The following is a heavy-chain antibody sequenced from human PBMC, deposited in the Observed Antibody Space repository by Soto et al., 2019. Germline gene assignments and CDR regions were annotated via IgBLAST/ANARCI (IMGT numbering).Heavy chain of an antibody. CDR1: GGSISSGDYY. V-gene: IGHV4-30-4*01. CDR2: IYYSGST. Sequence: QVQLQESGPGLVKPSQTLSLTCTVSGGSISSGDYYWSWIRQPPGKGLEWIGYIYYSGSTYYNPSLKSRVTISVDTSKNQCSLKLSSVTAADTAVYYCARVRGYSGYDFDYWGQGTLVTASS. D-gene: IGHD5-12*01. CDR3: ARVRGYSGYDFDY. J-gene: IGHJ4*02.